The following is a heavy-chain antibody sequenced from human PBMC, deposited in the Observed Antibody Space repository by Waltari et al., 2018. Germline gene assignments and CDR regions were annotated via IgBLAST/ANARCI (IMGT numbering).Heavy chain of an antibody. CDR2: IRSGGNYR. CDR3: GRGDVSVAGINDD. D-gene: IGHD6-19*01. Sequence: EVQLVESGGGLVKPGESLRLSCAASGFTFSSYSMNWVRQAPGKGLDGVASIRSGGNYRYYADAVKGRFTSSRDNAKSSLFLQMDSLRVEDTAVYYCGRGDVSVAGINDDWGQGVLVTVSS. CDR1: GFTFSSYS. V-gene: IGHV3-21*04. J-gene: IGHJ4*01.